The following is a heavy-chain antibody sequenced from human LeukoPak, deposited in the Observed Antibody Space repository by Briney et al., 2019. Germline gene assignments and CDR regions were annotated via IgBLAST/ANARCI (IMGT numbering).Heavy chain of an antibody. J-gene: IGHJ6*03. D-gene: IGHD3-3*01. Sequence: ASVKVSCKASGYTFTTDYIHWVRQAPGQGLEWMGIINPSGGSTTYAQKFQGRVIMTGDTSTSTVYMELRSLRSEDTAVYYCARVEPIFGVVMTPGYMDVWGKGTTVTVSS. CDR3: ARVEPIFGVVMTPGYMDV. CDR1: GYTFTTDY. V-gene: IGHV1-46*01. CDR2: INPSGGST.